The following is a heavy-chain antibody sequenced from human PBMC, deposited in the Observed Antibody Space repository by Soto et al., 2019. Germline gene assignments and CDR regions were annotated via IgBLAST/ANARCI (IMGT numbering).Heavy chain of an antibody. CDR1: GYTFTSYG. Sequence: GASVKVSCKASGYTFTSYGISWVRQAPAQGLEWMGWISGYNGNTNYAQKLQGRVTMTTDTSTSTDYMELRSLRSDDTAVYYGARGMTTVTEYYYYGMDVWGQGTTVTVSS. J-gene: IGHJ6*02. D-gene: IGHD4-17*01. CDR2: ISGYNGNT. V-gene: IGHV1-18*01. CDR3: ARGMTTVTEYYYYGMDV.